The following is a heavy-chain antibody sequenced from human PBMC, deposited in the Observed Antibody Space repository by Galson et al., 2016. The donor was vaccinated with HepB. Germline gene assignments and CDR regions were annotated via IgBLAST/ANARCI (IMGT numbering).Heavy chain of an antibody. V-gene: IGHV3-21*01. D-gene: IGHD3-10*01. CDR3: GRGDAFDI. Sequence: SLRLSCAASGFTFRTYSVNWVRQAPGKGLEWVSSIDGSNDHIHYADSLEGRFTMSRDDAKNSLYLQMKSLRAEDTAVDFCGRGDAFDIWGHGTVVTVSA. CDR2: IDGSNDHI. CDR1: GFTFRTYS. J-gene: IGHJ3*02.